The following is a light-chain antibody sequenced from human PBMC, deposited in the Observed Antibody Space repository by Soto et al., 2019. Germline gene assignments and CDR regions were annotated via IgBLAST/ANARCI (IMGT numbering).Light chain of an antibody. CDR3: QQYYSTPPYT. Sequence: DIVMTQSPDSLAVSLGERATINCKSSQSVLYSSNTKNYLAWYQQKPGQPPKLLIYCASTRESGVPDRFSGSGSGTDFTLTISSLQAEDVAVYYCQQYYSTPPYTFGQGTKLEIK. CDR2: CAS. CDR1: QSVLYSSNTKNY. J-gene: IGKJ2*01. V-gene: IGKV4-1*01.